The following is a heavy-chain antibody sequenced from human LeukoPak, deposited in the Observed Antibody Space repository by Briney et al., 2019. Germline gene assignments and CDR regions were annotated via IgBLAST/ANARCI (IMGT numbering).Heavy chain of an antibody. CDR3: VKDKSYCSGGSCARQSYYYYGMDV. CDR2: ISWNSLNI. V-gene: IGHV3-9*01. D-gene: IGHD2-15*01. CDR1: EFTFDDYA. Sequence: GGSLRLSCAASEFTFDDYAMHWVRQGPGKGLEWVSDISWNSLNIDYADSVKGRFTISRDNAKNSLYLQMNSLRAEDTALYYCVKDKSYCSGGSCARQSYYYYGMDVWGQGTTVTVSS. J-gene: IGHJ6*02.